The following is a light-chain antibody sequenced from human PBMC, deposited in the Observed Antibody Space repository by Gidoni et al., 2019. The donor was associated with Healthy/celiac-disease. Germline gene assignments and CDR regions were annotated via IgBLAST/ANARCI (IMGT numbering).Light chain of an antibody. Sequence: EIVMTQSPATLSVSPGERATLSCRASQSVSSNLAWYQQKPGQAPRLLISGASTRATGIPAMFRGSGSGTEFTLTISSLQSEDFAVYYCQQYNNWPVTFGQGTKLEIK. CDR3: QQYNNWPVT. V-gene: IGKV3-15*01. CDR2: GAS. J-gene: IGKJ2*01. CDR1: QSVSSN.